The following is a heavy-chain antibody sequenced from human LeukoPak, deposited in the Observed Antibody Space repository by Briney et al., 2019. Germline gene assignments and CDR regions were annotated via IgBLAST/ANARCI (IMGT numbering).Heavy chain of an antibody. CDR1: GGSFSGYY. CDR3: ATGYSYGSH. J-gene: IGHJ4*02. V-gene: IGHV4-34*01. CDR2: INHSGST. D-gene: IGHD5-18*01. Sequence: SETLSLTCAVYGGSFSGYYWSWIRQPPGKGLEWIGEINHSGSTNYNPSLKSRVTISVDTSKNQFSLKLSSVTAADTAVYYCATGYSYGSHWGQGTLVTVSS.